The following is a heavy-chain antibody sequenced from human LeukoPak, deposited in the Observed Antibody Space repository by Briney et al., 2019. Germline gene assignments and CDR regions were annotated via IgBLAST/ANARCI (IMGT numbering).Heavy chain of an antibody. CDR3: AKDWLSFGLEGIGTLDL. D-gene: IGHD3-10*01. J-gene: IGHJ3*01. CDR2: ISFDGNKK. V-gene: IGHV3-30*18. CDR1: GFSFRSFA. Sequence: GRSLRLSCAASGFSFRSFAMYWVRQAPGKGLEWVAVISFDGNKKDYAESVKGRFTIARDDSKKTLSLQMNSLRTEDSALYFCAKDWLSFGLEGIGTLDLWGQGTMVTVSS.